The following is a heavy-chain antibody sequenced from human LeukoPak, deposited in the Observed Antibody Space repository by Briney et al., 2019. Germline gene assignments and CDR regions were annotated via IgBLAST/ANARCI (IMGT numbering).Heavy chain of an antibody. CDR3: ARQSPGLSPKVSTLFDY. Sequence: GSLRLSCAASGFTFSSYSMNWVRQAPGKGLEWVSYISSSSSTIYYADSVKGRFTISRDNAKNSLYLQMNSLRAEDTAVYYCARQSPGLSPKVSTLFDYWGQGTLVTVSS. D-gene: IGHD5/OR15-5a*01. CDR1: GFTFSSYS. J-gene: IGHJ4*02. V-gene: IGHV3-48*04. CDR2: ISSSSSTI.